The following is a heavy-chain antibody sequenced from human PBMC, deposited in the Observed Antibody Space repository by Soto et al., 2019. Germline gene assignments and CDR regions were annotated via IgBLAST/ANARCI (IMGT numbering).Heavy chain of an antibody. CDR2: ISGNSGFT. D-gene: IGHD1-26*01. J-gene: IGHJ4*02. CDR1: LFTVRNYA. CDR3: AKVGSFYVPRSPFDS. Sequence: GGSQVLSSTSSLFTVRNYAMNFVCHSPGKGLEWVSGISGNSGFTYYTDSVKGRFTISRDNSKNTLFLQMNALRDEDTAIYYCAKVGSFYVPRSPFDSWGRGIVVTVSS. V-gene: IGHV3-23*01.